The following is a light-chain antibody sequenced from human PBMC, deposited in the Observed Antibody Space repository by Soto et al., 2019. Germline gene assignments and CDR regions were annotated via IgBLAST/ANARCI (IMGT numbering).Light chain of an antibody. V-gene: IGKV3-20*01. J-gene: IGKJ1*01. CDR2: GAS. Sequence: ENGMTQSPASLSASPGERATLSCRASQSVSSNLAWYQQKPGQAPRLLIYGASSRATGIPDRFSGSGSGTDFTLTISRLEPEDFAVYYCQQYGSSPWTFGRGTKVDIK. CDR3: QQYGSSPWT. CDR1: QSVSSN.